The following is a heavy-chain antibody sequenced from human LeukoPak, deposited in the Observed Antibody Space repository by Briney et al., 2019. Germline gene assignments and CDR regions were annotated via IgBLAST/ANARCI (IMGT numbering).Heavy chain of an antibody. V-gene: IGHV3-23*05. J-gene: IGHJ3*02. CDR1: GFPFSSYA. Sequence: GGSLLLSCAASGFPFSSYAMSWVRQLPGKGLEWVSTIFSDGSVSYYADSVQGRFTVSRDNSKNTLYLQMIGLRAEDTATYYCAKGGGRPLDDAYDIWGQGTVVTVSS. CDR3: AKGGGRPLDDAYDI. D-gene: IGHD1-1*01. CDR2: IFSDGSVS.